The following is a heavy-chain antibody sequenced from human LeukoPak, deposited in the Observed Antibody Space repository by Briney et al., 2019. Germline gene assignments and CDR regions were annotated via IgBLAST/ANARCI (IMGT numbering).Heavy chain of an antibody. CDR2: INHSGST. V-gene: IGHV4-34*01. J-gene: IGHJ4*02. CDR3: TRVSGYDWESFYDY. CDR1: GGSFSGYY. D-gene: IGHD5-12*01. Sequence: SETLSLTCAVYGGSFSGYYWSWIRQPPGKGLEWIGEINHSGSTNYNPSLKSRVTISVDTSKNQFSLKLSSVTAADTAMYYCTRVSGYDWESFYDYWGQGSLVTVSS.